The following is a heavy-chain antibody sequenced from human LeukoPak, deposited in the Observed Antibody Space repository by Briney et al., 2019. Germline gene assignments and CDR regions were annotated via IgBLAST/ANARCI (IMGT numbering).Heavy chain of an antibody. V-gene: IGHV3-7*04. CDR2: IKPDGSGK. Sequence: GGSLRLSCAASGFTFSSYWMNWVRQAPGRGLEWVANIKPDGSGKYYVDSVKGRFTISRDNAKNSLYLQMNSLRAEDTAAYYCARQNFEYWAQGTLVPVSS. CDR3: ARQNFEY. CDR1: GFTFSSYW. J-gene: IGHJ4*02.